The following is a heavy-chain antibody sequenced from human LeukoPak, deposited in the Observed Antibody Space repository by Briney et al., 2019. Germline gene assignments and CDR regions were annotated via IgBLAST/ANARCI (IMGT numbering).Heavy chain of an antibody. Sequence: PSETLSLTCAVDGGSFSGYYWSWIRQPPGKGLEWIGEINHSGSTNYNPSLKSRVTISVDTSKNQFSLKLSSVTAADTAVYYCARASVKADIVVVPAVYNWFDPWGQGTLVTVSS. D-gene: IGHD2-2*01. CDR3: ARASVKADIVVVPAVYNWFDP. V-gene: IGHV4-34*01. CDR1: GGSFSGYY. J-gene: IGHJ5*02. CDR2: INHSGST.